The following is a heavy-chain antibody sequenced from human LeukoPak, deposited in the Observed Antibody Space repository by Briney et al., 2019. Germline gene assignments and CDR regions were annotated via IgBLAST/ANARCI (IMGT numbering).Heavy chain of an antibody. CDR3: AGCGSTCYEGGFDP. J-gene: IGHJ5*02. CDR1: GGSISGSY. Sequence: SETLSLTCTVSGGSISGSYWSWIRQSPGKTLEWIGYIHYTGSTNYNPSLKSRVTISVDTSKNQFSLMLNSVTAADTAVYYCAGCGSTCYEGGFDPWAREPWSPSPQ. D-gene: IGHD1-26*01. CDR2: IHYTGST. V-gene: IGHV4-59*01.